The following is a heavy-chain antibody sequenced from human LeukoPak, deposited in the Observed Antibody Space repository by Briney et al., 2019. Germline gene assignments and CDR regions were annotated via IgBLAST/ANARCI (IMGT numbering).Heavy chain of an antibody. Sequence: PGGSLRLSCAASGFSFSRYWMHWVRQAPGKGLAWVSRMNSDGSSTNYADSVKGRFTISRDNAKNILYLQMNSLRAEDTAVYHCATGHYYDSSGYYPLPDAFDIWGQGTMVTVSS. J-gene: IGHJ3*02. CDR3: ATGHYYDSSGYYPLPDAFDI. CDR2: MNSDGSST. D-gene: IGHD3-22*01. CDR1: GFSFSRYW. V-gene: IGHV3-74*01.